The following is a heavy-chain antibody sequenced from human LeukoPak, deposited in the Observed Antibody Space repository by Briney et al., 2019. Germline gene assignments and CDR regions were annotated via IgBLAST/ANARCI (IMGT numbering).Heavy chain of an antibody. CDR2: IYTSGST. CDR3: AREGVGGGYNY. V-gene: IGHV4-4*07. J-gene: IGHJ4*02. CDR1: GYSISTGYY. Sequence: SETLSLTCTVSGYSISTGYYWDWIRQPAGKGLEWIGRIYTSGSTNYNPSLKSRVTMSVDTSKNQFSLKLSSVTAADTAVYYCAREGVGGGYNYWGQGTLVTVSS. D-gene: IGHD3-16*01.